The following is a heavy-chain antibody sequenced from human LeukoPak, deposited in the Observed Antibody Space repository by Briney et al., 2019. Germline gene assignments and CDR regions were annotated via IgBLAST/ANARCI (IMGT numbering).Heavy chain of an antibody. J-gene: IGHJ4*02. V-gene: IGHV3-30*04. CDR2: ISYDGSNM. D-gene: IGHD6-19*01. Sequence: PGTSLRLSCAASGFTLSTYPMHWDRQAPGKGLEWVAVISYDGSNMYYADSVKGRFTISRDNYKNTLYLQMNSLRAEDTAVYYCVRGLGSSGWYYFDYWAQGTLVTVSS. CDR3: VRGLGSSGWYYFDY. CDR1: GFTLSTYP.